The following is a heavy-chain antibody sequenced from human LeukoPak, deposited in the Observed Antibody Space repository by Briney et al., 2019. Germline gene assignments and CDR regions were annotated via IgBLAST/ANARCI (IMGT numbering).Heavy chain of an antibody. V-gene: IGHV4-61*02. J-gene: IGHJ5*01. CDR1: GGSISSGSYY. Sequence: PSQTLSLTCTVSGGSISSGSYYWSWIRQPAGKGLEWIGRVYSSGSTDYNPSLKSRLSISVDTSKIQFSLRLSSVTVADTAVYYCARTPLRGATFFTSYPNWFDTRGQGTMVTVSS. CDR3: ARTPLRGATFFTSYPNWFDT. D-gene: IGHD3-10*01. CDR2: VYSSGST.